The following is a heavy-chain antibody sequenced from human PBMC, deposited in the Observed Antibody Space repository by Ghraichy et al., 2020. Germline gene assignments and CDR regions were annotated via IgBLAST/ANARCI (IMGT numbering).Heavy chain of an antibody. Sequence: GGSLRLSCAASGFTFSYYGMNWVRQAPGKGLEWVATISGGSTYIFYADSVKGRFTISRDNAKNSLYLQMSSLRADDTAVYYCARGRRCSSTMCHTSESWGQGTLVTVSS. CDR3: ARGRRCSSTMCHTSES. CDR2: ISGGSTYI. D-gene: IGHD2-2*02. CDR1: GFTFSYYG. V-gene: IGHV3-21*01. J-gene: IGHJ5*02.